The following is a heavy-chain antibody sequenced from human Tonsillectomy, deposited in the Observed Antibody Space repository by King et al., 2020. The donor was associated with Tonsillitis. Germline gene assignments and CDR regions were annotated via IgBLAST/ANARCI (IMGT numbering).Heavy chain of an antibody. CDR2: IYHSGST. CDR3: ARESSYLTNGFDP. V-gene: IGHV4-30-2*01. CDR1: GGSISSGGYS. D-gene: IGHD2-8*01. Sequence: QLQESGSGLVKPSQTLSLTCAVSGGSISSGGYSWSWIRQPPGKGLEWIGYIYHSGSTYYNPSLKSRVTISVDRSKNQFSLKLSPGTAADTAGYYFARESSYLTNGFDPWGQGTLVTVSS. J-gene: IGHJ5*02.